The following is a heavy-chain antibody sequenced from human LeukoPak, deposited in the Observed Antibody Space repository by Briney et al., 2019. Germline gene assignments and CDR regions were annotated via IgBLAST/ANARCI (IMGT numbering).Heavy chain of an antibody. V-gene: IGHV1-2*02. CDR1: GYTFTVYY. J-gene: IGHJ5*02. D-gene: IGHD3-22*01. CDR3: ARDPIGGSSGYSNWFDP. CDR2: INPNSGGT. Sequence: ASVTVSCKASGYTFTVYYMHWVRQAPGQGVEWMGWINPNSGGTNYAQKFQGRVTMTRDTSISTAYMELSRLRSDDTAVYYCARDPIGGSSGYSNWFDPWGQGTLVTVSS.